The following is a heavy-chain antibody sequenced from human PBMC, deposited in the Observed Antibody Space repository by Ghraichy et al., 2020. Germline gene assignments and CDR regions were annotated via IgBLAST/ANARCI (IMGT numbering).Heavy chain of an antibody. CDR3: ARGAKGPDIVVVPAAIDYYYMDV. D-gene: IGHD2-2*01. Sequence: SETLSLTCAVYGGSFSGYYWSWIRQPPGKGLEWIGEINHSGSTNYNPSLKSRVTISVDTSKNQFSLKLSSVTAADTAVYYCARGAKGPDIVVVPAAIDYYYMDVWGKGTTVTVSS. CDR1: GGSFSGYY. V-gene: IGHV4-34*01. J-gene: IGHJ6*03. CDR2: INHSGST.